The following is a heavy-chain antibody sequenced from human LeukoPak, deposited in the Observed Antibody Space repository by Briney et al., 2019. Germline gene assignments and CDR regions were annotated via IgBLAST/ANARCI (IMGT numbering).Heavy chain of an antibody. V-gene: IGHV3-30*04. CDR3: ATKQWLAPPPDS. Sequence: GGSLRLSCAASGFTFSSYAVHWVRQAPGKGLEWVAVISYDGSNKYYADSVKGRFTISRDNSKNTLYLQMNSLRAEDTAVYYCATKQWLAPPPDSWGQGTPVTVSS. J-gene: IGHJ4*02. CDR2: ISYDGSNK. CDR1: GFTFSSYA. D-gene: IGHD6-19*01.